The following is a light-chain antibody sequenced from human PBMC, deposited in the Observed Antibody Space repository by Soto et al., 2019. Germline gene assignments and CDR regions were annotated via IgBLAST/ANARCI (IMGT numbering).Light chain of an antibody. Sequence: DIQMTQSPSAMSASVGDRVTITCRASQGISNYLAWFQQKPGKVPKRLIYGASSLQSGVPSRFSGSGSGTEFTLTINSLQPEDLAIYYCLQHNSYPWTVGQGTKVDIK. V-gene: IGKV1-17*03. J-gene: IGKJ1*01. CDR1: QGISNY. CDR3: LQHNSYPWT. CDR2: GAS.